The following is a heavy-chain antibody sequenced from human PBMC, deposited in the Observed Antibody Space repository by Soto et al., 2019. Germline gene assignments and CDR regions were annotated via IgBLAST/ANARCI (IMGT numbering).Heavy chain of an antibody. D-gene: IGHD3-22*01. J-gene: IGHJ4*02. Sequence: QVQLQESGPGLVKPSETLSLTCTVSGGSISSYYWSWIRQPPGKGLEWIGYIYYSGSTNYNPSLKSRVTLSVATSKNQFSLKLSSVTAADTAVYYCARERYYYDSSSFAGIDYWGQGTWSPSPQ. CDR3: ARERYYYDSSSFAGIDY. CDR1: GGSISSYY. V-gene: IGHV4-59*01. CDR2: IYYSGST.